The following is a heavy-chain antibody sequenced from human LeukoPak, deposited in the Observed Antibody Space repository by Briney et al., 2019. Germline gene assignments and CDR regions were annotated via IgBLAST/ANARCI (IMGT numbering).Heavy chain of an antibody. CDR1: GGSISSSSYY. CDR3: ARQQHSSSWYVQDDAFDI. V-gene: IGHV4-39*01. D-gene: IGHD6-13*01. CDR2: IYYSGST. J-gene: IGHJ3*02. Sequence: SETLSLTCTVSGGSISSSSYYWGWIRQPPGKGLEWIGSIYYSGSTYYNPSLKSRVTISVDTSKNQFSLKLSSVTAADTAVYYCARQQHSSSWYVQDDAFDIWGQGTMVTVSS.